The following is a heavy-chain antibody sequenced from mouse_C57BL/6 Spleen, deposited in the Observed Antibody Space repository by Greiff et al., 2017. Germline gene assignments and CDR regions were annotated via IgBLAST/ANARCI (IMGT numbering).Heavy chain of an antibody. CDR2: IDPADSNT. Sequence: VQLQQPVAELVKPGASVKLSCKASGYTFKNTWMQWVKQRPGQGLEWIGEIDPADSNTNYAPKFKGKATMTVDTSSSTAYLQLSSLTSEDSAVYYCAREICYYFDYWGQGTTLTVSS. J-gene: IGHJ2*01. CDR1: GYTFKNTW. V-gene: IGHV1-50*01. CDR3: AREICYYFDY.